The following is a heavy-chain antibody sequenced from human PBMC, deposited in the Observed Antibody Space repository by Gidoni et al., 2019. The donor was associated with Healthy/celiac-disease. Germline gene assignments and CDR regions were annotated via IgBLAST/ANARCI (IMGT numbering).Heavy chain of an antibody. CDR1: GGSISSGSYY. CDR2: IYTSGST. CDR3: AGTYSSGWYEPFDY. Sequence: QVQLQESGPGLVKPSQTLSLTCTVPGGSISSGSYYWSWIRQPAGKGLEWIGRIYTSGSTNYNPSLKSRVTISVDTSKNQFSLKLSSVTAADTAVYYWAGTYSSGWYEPFDYWGQGTLVTVSS. V-gene: IGHV4-61*02. D-gene: IGHD6-19*01. J-gene: IGHJ4*02.